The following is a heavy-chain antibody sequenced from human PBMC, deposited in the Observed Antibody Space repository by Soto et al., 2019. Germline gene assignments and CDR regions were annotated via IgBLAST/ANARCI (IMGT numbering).Heavy chain of an antibody. D-gene: IGHD1-7*01. J-gene: IGHJ4*02. CDR1: GFTFSSYE. Sequence: EVQLVESGGGLVQPGGSLRLSCAASGFTFSSYEMNWVRQAPGKGLEWVSYISSSGSTIYYADSVKGRFTISRDNAKNSLYLQMNSLRAEDTAVYYCARLGPTGTTNYWGQGTLVTVSS. CDR3: ARLGPTGTTNY. CDR2: ISSSGSTI. V-gene: IGHV3-48*03.